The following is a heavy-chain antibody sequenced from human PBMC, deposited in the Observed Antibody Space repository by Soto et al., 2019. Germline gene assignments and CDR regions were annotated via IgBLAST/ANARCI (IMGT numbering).Heavy chain of an antibody. D-gene: IGHD3-10*02. CDR3: ARHVWGGGVRGVYYYGMDV. V-gene: IGHV3-7*01. Sequence: GGSLRLSCAASGFTFSSYAMSWVRQAPGKGLEWVANIKQDGSEKYYVDSVKGRFTISRDNAKNSLYLQMNSLRAEDTAVYYCARHVWGGGVRGVYYYGMDVWGQGTTVTVSS. J-gene: IGHJ6*02. CDR2: IKQDGSEK. CDR1: GFTFSSYA.